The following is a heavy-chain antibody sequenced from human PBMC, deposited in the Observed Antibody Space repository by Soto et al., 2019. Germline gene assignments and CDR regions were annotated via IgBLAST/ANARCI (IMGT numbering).Heavy chain of an antibody. V-gene: IGHV3-33*01. CDR3: ARTYGGDGDNYCFGRDV. Sequence: QVQLVESGGGVVQSGRSLRLSCAASGFIFTSYGMHWVRQAPGKGLEWVAVTCFDGSKTYYADSVKGRFTISRDNGNDTLYLQMDSLGVEDTAVYYCARTYGGDGDNYCFGRDVWGEGTTGAVSS. D-gene: IGHD2-21*02. CDR2: TCFDGSKT. CDR1: GFIFTSYG. J-gene: IGHJ6*04.